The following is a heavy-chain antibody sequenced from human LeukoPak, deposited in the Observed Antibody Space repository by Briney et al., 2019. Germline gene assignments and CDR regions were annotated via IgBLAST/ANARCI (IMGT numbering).Heavy chain of an antibody. CDR2: INHSGST. J-gene: IGHJ5*02. CDR1: GGSFSGYY. D-gene: IGHD2-15*01. CDR3: ARGRERNIVVVVAATPRKNWFDP. Sequence: PSETLSLTCAVYGGSFSGYYWSWIRRPPGKGLEWIGEINHSGSTNYNPSLKSRVTISVDTSKNQFSLKLSSVTAADTAVYYCARGRERNIVVVVAATPRKNWFDPWGQGTLVTVSS. V-gene: IGHV4-34*01.